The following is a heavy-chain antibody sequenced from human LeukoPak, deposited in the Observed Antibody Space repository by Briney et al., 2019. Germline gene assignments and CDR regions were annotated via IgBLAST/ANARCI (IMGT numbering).Heavy chain of an antibody. D-gene: IGHD1-26*01. Sequence: SETLSLTCAVSGGSISSANYYWGWIRQPPGKGLEWIGSIYYSGSTYYNSSLKSRVTISVDTSKNQFSLKLSSVTAADTAVYYCAREGGGSYVNWFDPWGQGTLVTVSS. CDR1: GGSISSANYY. V-gene: IGHV4-39*07. J-gene: IGHJ5*02. CDR3: AREGGGSYVNWFDP. CDR2: IYYSGST.